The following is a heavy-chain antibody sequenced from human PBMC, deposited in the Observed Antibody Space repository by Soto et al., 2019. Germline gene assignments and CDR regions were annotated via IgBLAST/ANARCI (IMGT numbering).Heavy chain of an antibody. Sequence: QVQLVQSGAEVKKPGASVKVSCKASGYSFSTYDINWVRQAAGQGLEWMGWVNPKSGNTDYAQRFRGRVTMTSNTSISTAYMELSALTPEDTAVYYCARPYCDSTSCYTDWFDPRGQGTLVTGSS. D-gene: IGHD2-2*02. CDR1: GYSFSTYD. CDR2: VNPKSGNT. J-gene: IGHJ5*02. V-gene: IGHV1-8*01. CDR3: ARPYCDSTSCYTDWFDP.